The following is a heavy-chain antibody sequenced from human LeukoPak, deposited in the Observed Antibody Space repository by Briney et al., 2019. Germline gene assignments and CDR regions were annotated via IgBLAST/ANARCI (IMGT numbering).Heavy chain of an antibody. CDR2: ISSSSSYI. CDR3: AVAAAGTYDY. Sequence: GGSLRLSCAASGFTFSSYSMNWVRQAPGKGLEWVTSISSSSSYIYYADSVKGRFTISRGNAKNSLYLQMNSLRAEDTAVYYCAVAAAGTYDYWGQGTLVTVSS. CDR1: GFTFSSYS. V-gene: IGHV3-21*01. D-gene: IGHD6-13*01. J-gene: IGHJ4*02.